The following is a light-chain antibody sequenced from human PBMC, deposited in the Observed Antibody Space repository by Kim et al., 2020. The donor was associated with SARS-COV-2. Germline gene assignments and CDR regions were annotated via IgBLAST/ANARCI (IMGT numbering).Light chain of an antibody. CDR3: QQYGYSPFT. Sequence: LASGDRTILACRASNSVSSSFLAWYQPKPGQPPSLLIDGASSRTTVIPYRFSGSGSGTDFPLIISSLEPEDSAVYYCQQYGYSPFTFGGGTKLEI. CDR1: NSVSSSF. CDR2: GAS. J-gene: IGKJ4*01. V-gene: IGKV3-20*01.